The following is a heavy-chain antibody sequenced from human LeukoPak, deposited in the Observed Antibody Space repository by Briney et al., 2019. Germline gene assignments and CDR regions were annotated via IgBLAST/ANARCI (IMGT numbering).Heavy chain of an antibody. CDR3: ARMYSGSYAGWFDP. V-gene: IGHV3-21*01. CDR2: ISSSSSYI. Sequence: GGSLRLSCAASGFTFSSYSKNWVRQAPGKGLEWVSSISSSSSYIYYADSVKGRFTISRDNAKNSLYLQMNSLRAEDTAVYYCARMYSGSYAGWFDPWGQGTLVTVSS. J-gene: IGHJ5*02. CDR1: GFTFSSYS. D-gene: IGHD1-26*01.